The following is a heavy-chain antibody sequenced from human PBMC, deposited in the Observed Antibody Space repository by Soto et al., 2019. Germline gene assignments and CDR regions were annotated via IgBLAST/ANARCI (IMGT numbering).Heavy chain of an antibody. J-gene: IGHJ4*02. Sequence: SQTLSLTCAISGDRVSSNSVALNWIRQSPSTGLEWLGRTYYKSQWYDDYAESVKSRISITPDTSKNQFSLRLNSVTPEDTAVYYCARESSGYYYRYFDCWGQGTLVTAYS. CDR2: TYYKSQWYD. CDR3: ARESSGYYYRYFDC. CDR1: GDRVSSNSVA. V-gene: IGHV6-1*01. D-gene: IGHD3-22*01.